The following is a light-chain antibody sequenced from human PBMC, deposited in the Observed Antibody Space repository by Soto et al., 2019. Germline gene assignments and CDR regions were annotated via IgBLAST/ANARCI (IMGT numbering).Light chain of an antibody. V-gene: IGLV1-44*01. CDR3: ATWDDGLNAWV. Sequence: QPVLIQPPSASGTPGQRVSVSCSGTTSNIGRNSVNWYQQFPGTAPKLLIHSNNQRPSGVPDRFSGSKSGASASLAISGLQSEDEADYYCATWDDGLNAWVFGGGTKVTVL. CDR1: TSNIGRNS. J-gene: IGLJ3*02. CDR2: SNN.